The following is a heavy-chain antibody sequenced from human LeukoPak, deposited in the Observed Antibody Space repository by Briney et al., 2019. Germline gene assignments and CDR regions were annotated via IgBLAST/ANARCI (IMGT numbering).Heavy chain of an antibody. Sequence: GGSLRLSCAASGFTFSSYTMNWVRQAPGKGLEWVSSISSSSSYIYYADSVKGRFTLSRDNAKESLYLQMNSLRAEDTAVYYCARDHAYSSPAYWGQGTLVTVSS. V-gene: IGHV3-21*01. J-gene: IGHJ4*02. D-gene: IGHD6-13*01. CDR2: ISSSSSYI. CDR1: GFTFSSYT. CDR3: ARDHAYSSPAY.